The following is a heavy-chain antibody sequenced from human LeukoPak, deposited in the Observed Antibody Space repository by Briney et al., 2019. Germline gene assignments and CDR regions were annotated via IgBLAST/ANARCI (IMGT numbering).Heavy chain of an antibody. CDR2: INPNSGGT. Sequence: ASVKVSCKASGYTFTGYYMHWVRQAPGQGLEWMGWINPNSGGTNYAQKFQGRVTMTRDTSISTAYMELSRLRPDDTAVYYCARDLGAGYSSSWYPQDWGQGTLVTVSS. J-gene: IGHJ4*02. CDR3: ARDLGAGYSSSWYPQD. CDR1: GYTFTGYY. V-gene: IGHV1-2*02. D-gene: IGHD6-13*01.